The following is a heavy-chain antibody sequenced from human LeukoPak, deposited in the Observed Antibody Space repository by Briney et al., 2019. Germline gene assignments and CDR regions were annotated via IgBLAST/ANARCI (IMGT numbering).Heavy chain of an antibody. CDR2: IYPGDSDT. CDR3: ARHKRYCSSTSCPSYYYYYYMDV. D-gene: IGHD2-2*01. V-gene: IGHV5-51*01. CDR1: GYSFTSYW. J-gene: IGHJ6*03. Sequence: GESLKISCKGSGYSFTSYWIGWVRQMPGKGLECMGIIYPGDSDTRYSPSFQGQVTISADKSISTAYLQWSSLKASDTAMYYCARHKRYCSSTSCPSYYYYYYMDVWGKGTTVTVSS.